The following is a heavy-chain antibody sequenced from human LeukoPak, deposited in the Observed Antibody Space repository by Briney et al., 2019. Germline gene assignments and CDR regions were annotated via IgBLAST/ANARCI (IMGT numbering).Heavy chain of an antibody. CDR1: GGSISSSSYY. D-gene: IGHD3-22*01. J-gene: IGHJ4*02. CDR3: AKHYYDSSGYYYVWKRLGFRFTP. CDR2: IYYSGST. Sequence: SETLSLTCTVSGGSISSSSYYWGWIRQPPGKGLEWIGSIYYSGSTYYNPSLKSRVTISVDTSKNQFSLKLSSVTAADTAVYYCAKHYYDSSGYYYVWKRLGFRFTPWGQGTLVTVSS. V-gene: IGHV4-39*01.